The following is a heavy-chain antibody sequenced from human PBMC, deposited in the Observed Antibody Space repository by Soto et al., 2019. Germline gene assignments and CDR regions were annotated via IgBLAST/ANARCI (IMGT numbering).Heavy chain of an antibody. CDR3: AHRPSWFYHFDF. CDR2: IYWDDDK. Sequence: QITLKESGPTLVKPTQTLTLTCTFSGFSLTTGGVGVGWIRQPPGKALEWLAFIYWDDDKRYRPSLKSRLTITKDISKHQVVLRMTNMDPVDTATYYCAHRPSWFYHFDFRGQGTLVTVSS. J-gene: IGHJ4*02. V-gene: IGHV2-5*02. CDR1: GFSLTTGGVG. D-gene: IGHD3-10*01.